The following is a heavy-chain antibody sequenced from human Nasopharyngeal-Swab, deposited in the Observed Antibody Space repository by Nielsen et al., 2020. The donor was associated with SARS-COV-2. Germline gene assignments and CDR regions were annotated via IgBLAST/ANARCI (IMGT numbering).Heavy chain of an antibody. V-gene: IGHV1-69*06. Sequence: SVKVSCKASGGTFISYAISWVRQAPGQGLEWMGGIIPIFGTANYAQKFQGRVTITADKSTSTAYMELSSLRSEDTAVYYCATDLFLYDRGYWGQGTLVTASS. CDR1: GGTFISYA. CDR2: IIPIFGTA. D-gene: IGHD3-22*01. J-gene: IGHJ4*02. CDR3: ATDLFLYDRGY.